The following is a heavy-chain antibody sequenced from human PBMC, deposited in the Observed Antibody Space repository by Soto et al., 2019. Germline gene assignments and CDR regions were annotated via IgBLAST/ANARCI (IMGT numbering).Heavy chain of an antibody. D-gene: IGHD5-12*01. CDR1: GFTFRSYG. CDR2: MSYDGSNK. V-gene: IGHV3-30*18. Sequence: GGSLRDSCAASGFTFRSYGLPWVRQAPGKGLDWVAVMSYDGSNKYYADSVKGRFTLSRDNSRNTLYLQKNSLRTEDTAVYYCAKSAVSLMATGRYWRQGTLVTVSS. J-gene: IGHJ4*02. CDR3: AKSAVSLMATGRY.